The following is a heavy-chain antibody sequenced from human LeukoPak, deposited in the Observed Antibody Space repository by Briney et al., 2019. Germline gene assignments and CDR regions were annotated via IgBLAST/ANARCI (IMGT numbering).Heavy chain of an antibody. CDR2: VSSSSSYT. D-gene: IGHD2/OR15-2a*01. Sequence: GGSLRLSCAASGFTFSDYYMSWIRQAPGKGLEWVSYVSSSSSYTNYADSVKGRSTISRDNAKNSLYLQMNSLRAEDTAVYYCARFLDDYYYGMDVWGQGTTVTVSS. CDR1: GFTFSDYY. V-gene: IGHV3-11*06. J-gene: IGHJ6*02. CDR3: ARFLDDYYYGMDV.